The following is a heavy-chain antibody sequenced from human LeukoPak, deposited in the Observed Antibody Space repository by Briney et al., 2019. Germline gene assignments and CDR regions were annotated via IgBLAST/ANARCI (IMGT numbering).Heavy chain of an antibody. CDR2: LYHSGST. V-gene: IGHV4-59*08. D-gene: IGHD3-10*01. CDR3: ARHVGFGELLTDY. CDR1: GGSISEYY. J-gene: IGHJ4*02. Sequence: PSETLSLTCTVSGGSISEYYWSWIRQPPGKGLEWIGYLYHSGSTNYNPSFKSRVTISVDTSKNQFSLKLSSVTAADTAVYYCARHVGFGELLTDYWGQGTLVTVSS.